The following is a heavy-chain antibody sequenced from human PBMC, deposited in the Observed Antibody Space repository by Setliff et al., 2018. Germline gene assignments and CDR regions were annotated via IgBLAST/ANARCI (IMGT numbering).Heavy chain of an antibody. V-gene: IGHV4-34*01. CDR1: GGSFSGYY. J-gene: IGHJ6*03. Sequence: PSETLSLTCAVYGGSFSGYYWSWIRQPPGKGLEWIGEIDHSGSTNYNPSLKSRVNISIDTSKSQFSLKLSSVTAADMAVYYCAREQWLDPPGYYYMDVWAKGTTVTVSS. CDR2: IDHSGST. D-gene: IGHD6-19*01. CDR3: AREQWLDPPGYYYMDV.